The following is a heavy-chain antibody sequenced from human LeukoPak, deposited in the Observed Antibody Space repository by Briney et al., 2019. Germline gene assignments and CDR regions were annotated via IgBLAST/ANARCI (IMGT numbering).Heavy chain of an antibody. CDR2: IYTSVST. CDR3: ARGGDYYDSSGHLGY. CDR1: GGSISSGSYY. V-gene: IGHV4-61*02. Sequence: SETLSLTCTVSGGSISSGSYYGSWIRQPAGRGLEWICRIYTSVSTNYNPSLKSRVTISVDTSKNQFSLKLSSVTAADTDVYYCARGGDYYDSSGHLGYWGQGTLVTVSS. D-gene: IGHD3-22*01. J-gene: IGHJ4*02.